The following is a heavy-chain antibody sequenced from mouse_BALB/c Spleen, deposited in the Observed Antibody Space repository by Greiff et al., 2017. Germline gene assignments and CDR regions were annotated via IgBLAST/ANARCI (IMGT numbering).Heavy chain of an antibody. CDR2: ISSGGST. CDR1: GFTFSSYA. D-gene: IGHD2-4*01. Sequence: EVQLVESGGGLVKPGGSLKLSCAASGFTFSSYAMSWVRQTPEKRLEWVASISSGGSTYYPDSVKGRFTISRDNARNILYLQMSSLRSEDTAMYYCARGYYDYDDGDAMDDWGQGTSVTVSS. CDR3: ARGYYDYDDGDAMDD. V-gene: IGHV5-6-5*01. J-gene: IGHJ4*01.